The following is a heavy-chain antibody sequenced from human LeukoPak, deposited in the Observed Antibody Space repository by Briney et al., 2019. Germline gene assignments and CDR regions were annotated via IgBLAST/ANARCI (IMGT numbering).Heavy chain of an antibody. J-gene: IGHJ3*02. CDR1: GVTFSSYE. CDR2: IGSSGGSR. CDR3: AREDGDAFDI. V-gene: IGHV3-48*03. D-gene: IGHD5-24*01. Sequence: GGSLRPSWAASGVTFSSYEMGWVRRAQEKGLEWVSYIGSSGGSRYYADSVKGRFTSSRDNAKNSLYLQMNSLRVEDTAVYYCAREDGDAFDIWGQGTVVSVSS.